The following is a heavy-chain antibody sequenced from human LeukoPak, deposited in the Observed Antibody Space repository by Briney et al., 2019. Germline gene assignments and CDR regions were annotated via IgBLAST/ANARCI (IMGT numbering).Heavy chain of an antibody. Sequence: GESLKISLKGFGYSFTSYWIALVGQMPWKGLGLVGMIYSCDSDTRYSPSFQGQVTITADKSIRTAYLQWSSLKASDNAMYYCARQRRSSGWPNDYWGQGTLVTVSS. CDR2: IYSCDSDT. CDR3: ARQRRSSGWPNDY. V-gene: IGHV5-51*01. CDR1: GYSFTSYW. D-gene: IGHD6-19*01. J-gene: IGHJ4*02.